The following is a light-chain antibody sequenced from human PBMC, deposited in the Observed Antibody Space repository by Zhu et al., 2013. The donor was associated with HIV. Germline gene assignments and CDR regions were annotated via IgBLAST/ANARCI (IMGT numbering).Light chain of an antibody. CDR1: SSDIGGYDY. CDR3: SSYTGSNNFII. CDR2: EVA. Sequence: QSALTQPASVSGSPGQAITISCTGTSSDIGGYDYVSWYQQHPGKAPKLMFYEVAKRPSGVPDRFSGSKSGNTASLTVSGLQAEDEADYYCSSYTGSNNFIIFGGGTKLTVL. J-gene: IGLJ2*01. V-gene: IGLV2-8*01.